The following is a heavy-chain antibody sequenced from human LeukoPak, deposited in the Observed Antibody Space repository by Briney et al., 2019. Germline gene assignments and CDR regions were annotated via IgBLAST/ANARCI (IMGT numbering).Heavy chain of an antibody. D-gene: IGHD3-22*01. CDR1: GFTFSFYA. CDR2: ISYDGSNK. J-gene: IGHJ4*02. Sequence: PGGSLRLSGAASGFTFSFYAMHWVRQAPGKGLEWVAVISYDGSNKYYADSVKGRFTISRDNSKNTLYLQMNSLRAEDTAVYYCARGGYYYDSSGHTGDYWGQGTLVTVSS. V-gene: IGHV3-30-3*01. CDR3: ARGGYYYDSSGHTGDY.